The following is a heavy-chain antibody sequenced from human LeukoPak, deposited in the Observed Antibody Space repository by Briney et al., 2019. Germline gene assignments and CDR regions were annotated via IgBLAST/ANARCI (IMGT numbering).Heavy chain of an antibody. Sequence: PGGSLRLSCAASGFTVSSNYMSWVRQAPGKGPEWVSVIYSGGSTYYADSVKGRFTISRDNSKNTLYLQMNSLRAEDTAVYYCARDLGIFGVAYYGMDVWGQGTTVTVSS. CDR1: GFTVSSNY. J-gene: IGHJ6*02. CDR3: ARDLGIFGVAYYGMDV. V-gene: IGHV3-53*01. D-gene: IGHD3-3*01. CDR2: IYSGGST.